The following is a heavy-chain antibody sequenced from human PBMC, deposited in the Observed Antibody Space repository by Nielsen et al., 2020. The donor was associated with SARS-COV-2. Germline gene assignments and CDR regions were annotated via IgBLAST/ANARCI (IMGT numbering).Heavy chain of an antibody. CDR3: AKIAAATASADY. J-gene: IGHJ4*02. CDR1: GFTFSSYG. CDR2: ISYDGSNK. D-gene: IGHD6-13*01. Sequence: GESLKFSCAASGFTFSSYGMHWVRQAPGKGLEWVAVISYDGSNKYYADSVKGRFTISRDNSKNTLYLQMNSLRAEDTAVYYCAKIAAATASADYWGQGTLVTVSS. V-gene: IGHV3-30*18.